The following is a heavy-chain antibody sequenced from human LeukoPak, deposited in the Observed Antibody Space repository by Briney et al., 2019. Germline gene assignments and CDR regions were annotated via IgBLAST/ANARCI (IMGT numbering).Heavy chain of an antibody. J-gene: IGHJ4*02. D-gene: IGHD5-18*01. CDR2: ISYDGSNK. CDR1: GFTLSSYA. Sequence: GGSLRLSCAASGFTLSSYAMHWVRQAPGKGLEWVAVISYDGSNKYYADSVKGRFTISRDNSKNTLYLQMNSLRAEDTAVYYCARTKWIQLWLSYFDYWGQGTLVTVSS. CDR3: ARTKWIQLWLSYFDY. V-gene: IGHV3-30-3*01.